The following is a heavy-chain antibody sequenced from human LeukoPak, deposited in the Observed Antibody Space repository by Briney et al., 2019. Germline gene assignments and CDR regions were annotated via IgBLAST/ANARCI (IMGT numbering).Heavy chain of an antibody. CDR3: ARDLAFSRLDY. Sequence: PGGSLRLSCAASGFTFSSYAMSWVRQAPGKGLEWVSVISGSGGSTYYADSVKGRFTISRDNARNSLYLQMDSLRVEDTAFYYCARDLAFSRLDYWGQGVLVTVSS. CDR1: GFTFSSYA. J-gene: IGHJ4*02. CDR2: ISGSGGST. V-gene: IGHV3-23*01. D-gene: IGHD2/OR15-2a*01.